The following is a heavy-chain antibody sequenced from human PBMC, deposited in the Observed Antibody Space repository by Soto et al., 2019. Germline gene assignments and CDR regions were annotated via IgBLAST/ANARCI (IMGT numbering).Heavy chain of an antibody. J-gene: IGHJ1*01. CDR1: GFTFSTYS. Sequence: EVQLVESGGGLVQPGASLRLSCAASGFTFSTYSMNWVRQAPGKGREWISYISGSSTNIYYADSVKGRFTIARENAKNSLYLQMNSLRDEATAVYYCARDQDYYDSSGYYQCRRYFQHWGQGTLVTVSS. D-gene: IGHD3-22*01. V-gene: IGHV3-48*02. CDR3: ARDQDYYDSSGYYQCRRYFQH. CDR2: ISGSSTNI.